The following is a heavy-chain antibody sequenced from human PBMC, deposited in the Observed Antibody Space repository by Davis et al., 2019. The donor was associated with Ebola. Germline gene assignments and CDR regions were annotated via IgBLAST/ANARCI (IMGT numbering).Heavy chain of an antibody. Sequence: ASVKVSCKASGYTFTNYGITWVRQAPGQGLEWMGWISAYNGNTNYAQRFQDRVTMTTDTSTNTAYMEVRGLRSDDTAVYYCARAYYYDSSGYYYFSQDYWGQGTLVTVSS. CDR1: GYTFTNYG. J-gene: IGHJ4*02. V-gene: IGHV1-18*04. D-gene: IGHD3-22*01. CDR3: ARAYYYDSSGYYYFSQDY. CDR2: ISAYNGNT.